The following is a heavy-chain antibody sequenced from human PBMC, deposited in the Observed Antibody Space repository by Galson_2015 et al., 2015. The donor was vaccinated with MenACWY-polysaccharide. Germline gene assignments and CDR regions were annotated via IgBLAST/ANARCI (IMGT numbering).Heavy chain of an antibody. CDR1: GFTFGNYG. D-gene: IGHD6-19*01. CDR2: ISGSSSTI. V-gene: IGHV3-48*02. J-gene: IGHJ4*02. Sequence: SLRLSCAASGFTFGNYGMSWVRQAPGKGLEWVSYISGSSSTIYYADSVKGRFTISRDNAKNSLSLQVNSLRDDDTAVYHCGRKGSGWNVFDYWGQGTLVTVSS. CDR3: GRKGSGWNVFDY.